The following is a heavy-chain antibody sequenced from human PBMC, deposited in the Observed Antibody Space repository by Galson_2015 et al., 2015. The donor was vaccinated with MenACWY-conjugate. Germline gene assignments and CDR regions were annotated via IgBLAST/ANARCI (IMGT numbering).Heavy chain of an antibody. Sequence: SLRLSCAASGFTFSSYAMSWVRQAPGKGLEWVSAISGSGGSTYYADSVKGRFTISRDNSKNTLYLQMNSLRAEDTAVYYCAKERQGVYSSGWDTAVWDAFDIWVQGTMVTVSS. CDR2: ISGSGGST. J-gene: IGHJ3*02. V-gene: IGHV3-23*01. D-gene: IGHD6-19*01. CDR3: AKERQGVYSSGWDTAVWDAFDI. CDR1: GFTFSSYA.